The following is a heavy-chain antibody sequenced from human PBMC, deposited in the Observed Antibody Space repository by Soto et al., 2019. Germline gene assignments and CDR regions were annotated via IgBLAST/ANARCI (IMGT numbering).Heavy chain of an antibody. J-gene: IGHJ4*02. CDR1: GGSISTYY. V-gene: IGHV4-59*01. Sequence: SETLSLTCTVSGGSISTYYCTWIWQPPGKGLEWIGYIYYSGSTDYNPSLKSRVTISVDTSKNQFSLKLSSVTAADTAVYYCARGFSGWYYFDYWGQGTLVTVSS. D-gene: IGHD6-19*01. CDR2: IYYSGST. CDR3: ARGFSGWYYFDY.